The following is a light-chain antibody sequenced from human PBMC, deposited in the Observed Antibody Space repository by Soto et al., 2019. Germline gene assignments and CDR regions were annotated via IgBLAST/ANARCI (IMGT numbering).Light chain of an antibody. CDR1: QSISSY. J-gene: IGKJ5*01. Sequence: DIQMTQSPSSLSASVGDRVTITCRASQSISSYLNWYQQKPGKAPKLLIYAPSSLQSGVASRFRGSGSGKDFTLTISSLQPEDFASYYCQHTYITPNTFGQGTRLEIK. CDR3: QHTYITPNT. CDR2: APS. V-gene: IGKV1-39*01.